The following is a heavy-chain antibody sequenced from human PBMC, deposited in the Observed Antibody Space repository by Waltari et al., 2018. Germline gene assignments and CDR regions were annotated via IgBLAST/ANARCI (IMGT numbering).Heavy chain of an antibody. CDR2: IYSGGST. Sequence: EVQLVESGGGLIQPGGSLRLSCAASGFTVSRNYMSWVRQAPGKGLEWVSVIYSGGSTYYADSVKGRFTISRDNSKNTLYLQMNSLRAEDTAVYYCARANQLVLGDAFDIWGQGTMVTVSS. V-gene: IGHV3-53*01. CDR1: GFTVSRNY. J-gene: IGHJ3*02. CDR3: ARANQLVLGDAFDI. D-gene: IGHD6-6*01.